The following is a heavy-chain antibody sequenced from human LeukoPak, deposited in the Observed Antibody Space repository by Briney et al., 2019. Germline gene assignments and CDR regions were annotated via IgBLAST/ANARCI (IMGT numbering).Heavy chain of an antibody. CDR1: GGTFSSYA. D-gene: IGHD3-10*01. V-gene: IGHV1-69*05. Sequence: SVKVSCKASGGTFSSYAISWVRQAPGQGLEWMGRIIPIFGTANYAQKFQGRVTITTDESTSTAYMELSSLRSEDTAVYYCARGFGESDQNWFAPWGQGTLVTVSS. J-gene: IGHJ5*02. CDR2: IIPIFGTA. CDR3: ARGFGESDQNWFAP.